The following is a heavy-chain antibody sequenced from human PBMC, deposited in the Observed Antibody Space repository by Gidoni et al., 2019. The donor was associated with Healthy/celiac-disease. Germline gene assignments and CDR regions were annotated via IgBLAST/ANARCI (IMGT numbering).Heavy chain of an antibody. V-gene: IGHV3-23*01. CDR1: GFPFSSYA. D-gene: IGHD6-19*01. CDR2: ISGSGGST. Sequence: EVQLLESGGGLVQPGGSLGLSCAASGFPFSSYAMSWVRQAPGKGLEWVSAISGSGGSTYYADSVKGRFTIPRDNSKNTLYLQRNSLRAEDTAVYYCAKVPNLLIAVADTHYWGQGTLVTVSS. J-gene: IGHJ4*02. CDR3: AKVPNLLIAVADTHY.